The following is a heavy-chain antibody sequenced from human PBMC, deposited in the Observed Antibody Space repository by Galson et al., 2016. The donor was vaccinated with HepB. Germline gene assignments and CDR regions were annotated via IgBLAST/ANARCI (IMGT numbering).Heavy chain of an antibody. J-gene: IGHJ3*02. CDR1: GFTFSTSA. CDR3: AKVLGRWAFDI. V-gene: IGHV3-23*01. D-gene: IGHD4-23*01. CDR2: ISGGAT. Sequence: SLRLSCAASGFTFSTSAMTWVRQAPGKGLEWVSGISGGATFYADSVRGRFTISRDISKNTLYLQMNSLRAEDTAIYYCAKVLGRWAFDIWGQGTMVAVSS.